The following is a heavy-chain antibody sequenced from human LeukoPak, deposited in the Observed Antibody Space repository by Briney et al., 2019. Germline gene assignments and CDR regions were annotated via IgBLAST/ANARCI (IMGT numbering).Heavy chain of an antibody. CDR2: IRNDGSNK. Sequence: PGGSLKLSCAASGFTFSSYGMHWVRQAPDKGLEWVAFIRNDGSNKYYADSVKGRFTISRDNSKNTLYLQMNSLRAEDTAVYYCARSGSYAGDYWGQGTLVTVSS. J-gene: IGHJ4*02. D-gene: IGHD1-26*01. CDR3: ARSGSYAGDY. CDR1: GFTFSSYG. V-gene: IGHV3-30*02.